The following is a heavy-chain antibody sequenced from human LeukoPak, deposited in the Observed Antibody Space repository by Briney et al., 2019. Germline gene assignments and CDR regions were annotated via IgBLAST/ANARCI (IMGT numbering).Heavy chain of an antibody. CDR2: IYYSGST. CDR1: GGSISSGGYS. V-gene: IGHV4-30-4*07. CDR3: ARGFYGSGSYSPPYYYMDV. J-gene: IGHJ6*03. D-gene: IGHD3-10*01. Sequence: SGTLSLTCAVSGGSISSGGYSWSWIRQPPGKGLEWIGYIYYSGSTYYNPSLKSRVTISVDTSKNQFSLKLSSVTAADTAVYYCARGFYGSGSYSPPYYYMDVWGKGTTVTISS.